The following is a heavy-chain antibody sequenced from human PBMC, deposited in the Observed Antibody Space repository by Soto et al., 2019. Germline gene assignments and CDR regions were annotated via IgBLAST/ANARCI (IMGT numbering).Heavy chain of an antibody. V-gene: IGHV1-18*01. J-gene: IGHJ4*02. CDR1: GYSFTSYG. Sequence: QVQLVQSGAEVKKPGASVKVSCKASGYSFTSYGISWVRQAPGQGLEWMGWISAYNGNTNYAQKLQGRVSMTTDTSKSTAYMELRSRRSDDTDVYYCARVDHGGNPRGDYWGQGTLVTVSS. D-gene: IGHD4-17*01. CDR3: ARVDHGGNPRGDY. CDR2: ISAYNGNT.